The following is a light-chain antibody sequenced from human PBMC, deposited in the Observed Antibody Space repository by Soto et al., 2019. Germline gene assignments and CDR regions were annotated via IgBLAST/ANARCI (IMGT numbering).Light chain of an antibody. CDR3: QQSENLPLA. J-gene: IGKJ4*01. CDR2: DAS. Sequence: DIQMTQSPSSLSASIGDRVKISCQASQDIGTFLNWYQQRSGRAPKLLIFDASKLERGVSSRFSGSGSGTDFTVTISSLRPEDIATYDCQQSENLPLAFGGGTNVEIK. V-gene: IGKV1-33*01. CDR1: QDIGTF.